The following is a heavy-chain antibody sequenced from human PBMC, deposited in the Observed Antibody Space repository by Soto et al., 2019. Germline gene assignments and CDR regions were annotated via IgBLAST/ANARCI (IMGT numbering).Heavy chain of an antibody. D-gene: IGHD6-13*01. CDR3: ARSSSRYRNWFDP. J-gene: IGHJ5*02. CDR2: IYHSGST. V-gene: IGHV4-4*02. Sequence: SETLRLTCAVSGGSISSSDWWSWVRQPPGKGLEWIGEIYHSGSTNYNPSLKSRVTISVDKSKNQFSLKLSPVTAADTAVYYCARSSSRYRNWFDPWGQGTLVTVSS. CDR1: GGSISSSDW.